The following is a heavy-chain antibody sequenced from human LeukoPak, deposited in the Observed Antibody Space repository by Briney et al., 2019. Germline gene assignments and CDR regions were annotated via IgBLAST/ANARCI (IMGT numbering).Heavy chain of an antibody. CDR2: IHYSGNT. V-gene: IGHV4-38-2*02. J-gene: IGHJ4*02. Sequence: SETLSLTCSVSGYSISSGSYWGWIRQPPGKGLEWIGSIHYSGNTYYNPSLKSRVTISVDTSKNQFSLKLRSVTAADTAVYYCARDVGKGTAMRIDYWGQGTLVTVSS. D-gene: IGHD5-18*01. CDR3: ARDVGKGTAMRIDY. CDR1: GYSISSGSY.